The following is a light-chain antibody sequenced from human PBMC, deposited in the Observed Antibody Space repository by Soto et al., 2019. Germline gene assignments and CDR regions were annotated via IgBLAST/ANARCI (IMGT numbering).Light chain of an antibody. J-gene: IGKJ1*01. V-gene: IGKV3-20*01. CDR1: QSVSSNY. Sequence: ENVLTQSPGTLSLSPGERATLSCRASQSVSSNYLAWYQQKPGQAPRLLVYGASSRATGIPDRFSGSGSGTDFTLTISRLEPEDFAVYYCQQYGSSRWTFGQGPRWIS. CDR2: GAS. CDR3: QQYGSSRWT.